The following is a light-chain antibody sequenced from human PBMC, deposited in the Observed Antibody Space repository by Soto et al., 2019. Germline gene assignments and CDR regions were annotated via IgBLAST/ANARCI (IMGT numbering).Light chain of an antibody. CDR2: AAS. CDR1: QSISSY. V-gene: IGKV1-39*01. J-gene: IGKJ1*01. Sequence: LMIPSSSSLSAPVTGRVTITCRASQSISSYLAWYQQKPGKAPKLLIYAASSLESGVPSRFSGSGSGTDFTLTISSLQPEDFATYYCQQCYSYPVTFGQGTKLDI. CDR3: QQCYSYPVT.